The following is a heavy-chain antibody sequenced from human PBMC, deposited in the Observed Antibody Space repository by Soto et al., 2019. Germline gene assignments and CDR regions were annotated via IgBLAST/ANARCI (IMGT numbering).Heavy chain of an antibody. V-gene: IGHV1-18*01. CDR3: ARVGPYSSSSIDS. CDR2: ISAYNGNT. Sequence: QVQLVQSGAEVKKPGASVKVSCKASGYTFTSYGISWVRQAPGQGLEWMGWISAYNGNTNYAQKLQGRGPMTTDTSTSSAYRELTRLRADDAAVYYCARVGPYSSSSIDSWGQGTLVTVSS. J-gene: IGHJ4*02. CDR1: GYTFTSYG. D-gene: IGHD6-6*01.